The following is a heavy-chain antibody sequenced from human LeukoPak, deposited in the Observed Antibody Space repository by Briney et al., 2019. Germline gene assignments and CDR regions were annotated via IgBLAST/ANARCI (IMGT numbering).Heavy chain of an antibody. J-gene: IGHJ4*02. Sequence: GGSLRLSCAASGFTVSDYYMSWIRQAPGKGLEWISYLSSSGSHTNFADSVEGRFTISRDNAKNSLYLQMNSLRVEATAVYYCARDGYGALRFDCWGQGTLVTVSS. D-gene: IGHD4/OR15-4a*01. V-gene: IGHV3-11*06. CDR3: ARDGYGALRFDC. CDR1: GFTVSDYY. CDR2: LSSSGSHT.